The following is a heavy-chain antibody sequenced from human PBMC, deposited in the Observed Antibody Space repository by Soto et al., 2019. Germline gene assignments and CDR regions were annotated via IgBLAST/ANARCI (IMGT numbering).Heavy chain of an antibody. CDR1: GFTFSNAW. J-gene: IGHJ4*02. CDR2: IKSKTDGGTT. V-gene: IGHV3-15*01. Sequence: EVQLVESGGGLVKPGGSLRLSCAASGFTFSNAWMSWVRQAPGKGLEWVGRIKSKTDGGTTDYAAPVKGRFTISRDDSKNTLYLQMNSLKTEDTAVYYCTTDGLFVVVPAAYDYWGQGTLVTVSS. D-gene: IGHD2-2*01. CDR3: TTDGLFVVVPAAYDY.